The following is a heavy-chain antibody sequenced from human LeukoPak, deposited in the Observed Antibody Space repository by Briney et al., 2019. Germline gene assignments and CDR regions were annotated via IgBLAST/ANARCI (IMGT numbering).Heavy chain of an antibody. D-gene: IGHD4-17*01. V-gene: IGHV4-39*01. CDR1: GGSISSSSYY. Sequence: PSETLSLTCTVSGGSISSSSYYWGWIRQPPGKGLEWIGSIYYSGRTYFNPSLEGRVTISVDTSKNQFSLKLSSVTAADTAVYYCARIDYGDYEAFDYWGQGTLVTVSS. CDR2: IYYSGRT. J-gene: IGHJ4*02. CDR3: ARIDYGDYEAFDY.